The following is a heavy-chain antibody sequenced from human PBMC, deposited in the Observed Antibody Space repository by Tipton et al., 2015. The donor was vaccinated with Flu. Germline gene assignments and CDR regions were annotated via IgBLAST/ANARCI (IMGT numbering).Heavy chain of an antibody. CDR2: ISSSSSYI. D-gene: IGHD3-22*01. V-gene: IGHV3-21*01. CDR1: GITFSSYS. J-gene: IGHJ4*02. CDR3: ARAGGYFSSGYFDY. Sequence: SLRLSCAASGITFSSYSMNWVRQAPGKGLEWVSSISSSSSYIYYADSVKGRFTISRDNAKNSLYLQMNSLRAEDTAVYYCARAGGYFSSGYFDYWGQGTLVTVSS.